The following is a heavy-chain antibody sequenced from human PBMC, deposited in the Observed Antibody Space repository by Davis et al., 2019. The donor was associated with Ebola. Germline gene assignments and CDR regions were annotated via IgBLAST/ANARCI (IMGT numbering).Heavy chain of an antibody. CDR2: IHYGGST. J-gene: IGHJ4*02. V-gene: IGHV4-59*08. CDR3: ARMAQSFFPTHFDS. Sequence: MPSETLSLTCTVSGGSISGYYWSRIRQSPGRGLEWIGYIHYGGSTNYNPSLKSRLTISVETSNSQVSLRLRSVTAADTAVYYCARMAQSFFPTHFDSWSQGTLVTVSS. D-gene: IGHD3-3*01. CDR1: GGSISGYY.